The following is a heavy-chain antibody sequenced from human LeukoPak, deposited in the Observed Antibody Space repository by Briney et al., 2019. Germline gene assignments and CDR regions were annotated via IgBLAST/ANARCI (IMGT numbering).Heavy chain of an antibody. V-gene: IGHV3-53*01. CDR1: GFSVRTNY. CDR2: IYSSGST. J-gene: IGHJ4*02. CDR3: ARTFLSGDGYKVGYFDY. D-gene: IGHD5-24*01. Sequence: GGSLRLFRAVSGFSVRTNYMSWVRQAPGKGPEWVSLIYSSGSTYYTDSVKGRFTISRDNSQNTLYLHMNSLSAEDTAVYYCARTFLSGDGYKVGYFDYWGQGTLVTVSS.